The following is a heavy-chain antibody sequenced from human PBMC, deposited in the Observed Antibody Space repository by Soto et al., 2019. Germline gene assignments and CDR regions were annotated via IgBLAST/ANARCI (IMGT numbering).Heavy chain of an antibody. V-gene: IGHV1-18*01. CDR1: GYTFTSYG. CDR2: ISAYNGNT. J-gene: IGHJ4*02. CDR3: AKAISGYNAPLDH. D-gene: IGHD1-20*01. Sequence: ASVKVSCKASGYTFTSYGISWVRQAPGQGLEWMGWISAYNGNTNYAQKLQGRVTMTTDTSTSTAYMELRSLRAEDTAVYYCAKAISGYNAPLDHWGQGTRVTVSS.